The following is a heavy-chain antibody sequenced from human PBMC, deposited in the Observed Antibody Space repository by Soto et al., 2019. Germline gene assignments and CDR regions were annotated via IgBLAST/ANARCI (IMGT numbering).Heavy chain of an antibody. V-gene: IGHV4-59*01. D-gene: IGHD3-9*01. Sequence: SETLSLTCTVSGGSISSYYWSWIRQPPGKGLEWIGYIYYSGSTNYNPSLKSRVTISVDTSKNQFSLKLSSVTAADTAVYYCARGLTYYDILTGYYEGYAFAIWGQGTMVTVSS. CDR1: GGSISSYY. CDR2: IYYSGST. CDR3: ARGLTYYDILTGYYEGYAFAI. J-gene: IGHJ3*02.